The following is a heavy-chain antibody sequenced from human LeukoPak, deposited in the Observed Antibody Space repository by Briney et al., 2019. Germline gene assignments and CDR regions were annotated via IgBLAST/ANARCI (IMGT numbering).Heavy chain of an antibody. CDR1: GGSISSYY. J-gene: IGHJ4*02. CDR2: IYYSGST. D-gene: IGHD2-2*01. Sequence: SETLSLTCTVSGGSISSYYWSWIRQPPGKGLEWIGYIYYSGSTNYNPSLKSRVTISVDTSKNQFSLKLSSVTAADTAVYYCARLYCSSTSCYFGYWGQGTLVTVSS. V-gene: IGHV4-59*01. CDR3: ARLYCSSTSCYFGY.